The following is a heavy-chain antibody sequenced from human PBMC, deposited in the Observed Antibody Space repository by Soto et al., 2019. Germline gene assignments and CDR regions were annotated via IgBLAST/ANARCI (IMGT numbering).Heavy chain of an antibody. J-gene: IGHJ5*02. CDR3: ARTPVDTSMIYWLAP. D-gene: IGHD5-18*01. CDR1: GGSVSSGDYY. CDR2: IYYSGNT. V-gene: IGHV4-61*08. Sequence: PSETLSLTCTVSGGSVSSGDYYWSWIRQPPGKGLEWIGYIYYSGNTNYNPSLKSRVIISVDTSKNLFSLKLTSVTAADTAVYYWARTPVDTSMIYWLAPWGRGTLVTFPS.